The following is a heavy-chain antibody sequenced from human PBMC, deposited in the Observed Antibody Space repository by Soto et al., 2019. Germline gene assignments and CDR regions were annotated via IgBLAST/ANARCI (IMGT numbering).Heavy chain of an antibody. Sequence: PGGSLRLSCAASGFTFSSYGMHWVRQAPGKGLEWVAVISYDGSNKYYADSVKGRFTISRDNSKNTLYLQMNSLRSEDTAVYYCARSPSSSPKDYWGQGTLVTVSS. D-gene: IGHD6-6*01. J-gene: IGHJ4*02. CDR3: ARSPSSSPKDY. CDR1: GFTFSSYG. CDR2: ISYDGSNK. V-gene: IGHV3-30*03.